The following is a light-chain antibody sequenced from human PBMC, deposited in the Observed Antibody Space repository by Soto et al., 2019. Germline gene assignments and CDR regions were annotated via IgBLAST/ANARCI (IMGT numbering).Light chain of an antibody. Sequence: QSVLTQPASVSGSPGQSITISCTGTSSDVGGYNYVSWYQQHPGKAPKLIIYEVNNRPSGVSDRFSASKSGNTASPTISGLQTEDEAEYYCSSWTTSDPYVFGTGTKVTVL. CDR3: SSWTTSDPYV. J-gene: IGLJ1*01. CDR1: SSDVGGYNY. V-gene: IGLV2-14*01. CDR2: EVN.